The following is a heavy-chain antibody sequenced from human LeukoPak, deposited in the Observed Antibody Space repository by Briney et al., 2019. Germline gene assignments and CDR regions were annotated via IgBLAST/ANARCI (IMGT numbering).Heavy chain of an antibody. D-gene: IGHD6-6*01. CDR2: GDYSGGT. V-gene: IGHV4-39*07. CDR1: SDFFSSVTDY. CDR3: ARDHSSSSWMDAFEI. Sequence: SETLSLTCTVSSDFFSSVTDYWAWIRQPPGKGLEWIASGDYSGGTYYNPSLESRVAISADMSKNQISLKLSSVTAADTAVYYCARDHSSSSWMDAFEIWGPGMKVIVSS. J-gene: IGHJ3*02.